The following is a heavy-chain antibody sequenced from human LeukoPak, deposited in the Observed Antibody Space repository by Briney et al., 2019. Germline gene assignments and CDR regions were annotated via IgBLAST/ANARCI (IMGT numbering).Heavy chain of an antibody. D-gene: IGHD3-10*01. CDR3: ARSPRSMVRGVTIQYFDY. V-gene: IGHV3-23*01. J-gene: IGHJ4*02. CDR2: ISGSGGST. Sequence: GGSLRLSCAASGFTFSSYAMSWVRQAPGKGLEWVSAISGSGGSTYYADSVKGRFTISRDNSKNTLYLQMNSLRAEDTAVYYCARSPRSMVRGVTIQYFDYWGQGTLVTVSS. CDR1: GFTFSSYA.